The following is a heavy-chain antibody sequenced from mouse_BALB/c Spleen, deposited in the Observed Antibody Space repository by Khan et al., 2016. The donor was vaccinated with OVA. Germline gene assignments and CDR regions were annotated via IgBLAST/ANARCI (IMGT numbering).Heavy chain of an antibody. CDR2: ISSGSSTI. V-gene: IGHV5-17*02. J-gene: IGHJ2*01. CDR3: ARGYGSSIDY. D-gene: IGHD1-1*01. Sequence: EVELVESGGGLVQPGGSRKLSCAASGFTFSSFGMHWVRQAPEKGLEWVAYISSGSSTIYYADTVKGRFTISRDNPTNTLFLQMTSLRSEDTAMYYCARGYGSSIDYWGQGTTLTVSS. CDR1: GFTFSSFG.